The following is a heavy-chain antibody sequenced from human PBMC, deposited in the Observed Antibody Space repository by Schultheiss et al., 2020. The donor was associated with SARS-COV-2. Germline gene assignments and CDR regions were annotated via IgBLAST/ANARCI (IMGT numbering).Heavy chain of an antibody. CDR2: INHSGST. Sequence: SETLSLTCAVYGGSFSGYYWSWIRQPPGKGLEWIGEINHSGSTNYNPSLKSRVTISVDTSKNQFSLKLSSVTAADTAVYYCARALGRNSSSWYPGWFDPWGQGTLVTVSS. V-gene: IGHV4-34*01. CDR3: ARALGRNSSSWYPGWFDP. D-gene: IGHD6-13*01. CDR1: GGSFSGYY. J-gene: IGHJ5*02.